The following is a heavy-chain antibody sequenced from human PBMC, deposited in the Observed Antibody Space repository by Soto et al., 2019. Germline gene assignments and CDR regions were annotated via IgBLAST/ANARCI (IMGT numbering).Heavy chain of an antibody. V-gene: IGHV4-4*02. CDR1: GDSITSSNW. Sequence: SETLSLTCVVSGDSITSSNWWSWVRQAPGKGLEWIGEIYHSGATTYNPSLKSRATISVDPSNNHFSLKLTSVTAADTAVYFCARNLGTGTGYWGRGTLVTVSS. J-gene: IGHJ4*02. D-gene: IGHD1-1*01. CDR3: ARNLGTGTGY. CDR2: IYHSGAT.